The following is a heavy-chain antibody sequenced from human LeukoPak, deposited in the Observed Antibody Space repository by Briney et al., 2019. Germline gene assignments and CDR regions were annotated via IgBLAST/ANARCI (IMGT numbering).Heavy chain of an antibody. V-gene: IGHV3-23*01. CDR1: GFTFSSYA. D-gene: IGHD3-10*01. CDR3: AKGALLSPFGSWYFDY. Sequence: GGSLRLSCAASGFTFSSYAMSWVRQAPGKGLEWVSAISGSGGSTYYADSVKGRFTISRDNSKNTPYLQMNSLRAEDTAVYYCAKGALLSPFGSWYFDYWGQGTLVTVSS. J-gene: IGHJ4*02. CDR2: ISGSGGST.